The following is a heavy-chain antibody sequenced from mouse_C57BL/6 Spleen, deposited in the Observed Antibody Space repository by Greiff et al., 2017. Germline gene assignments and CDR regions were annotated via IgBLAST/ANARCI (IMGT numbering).Heavy chain of an antibody. CDR2: IRNKANNHAT. CDR3: TRPITTVVATKPYWYFDV. J-gene: IGHJ1*03. CDR1: GFTFSDAW. Sequence: EVKLEESGGGLVQPGGSMKLSCAASGFTFSDAWMDWVRQSPEKGLEWVAEIRNKANNHATYYAESVKGRFTISRDDSKSSVYLQMNSLRAEDTGIYYCTRPITTVVATKPYWYFDVWGTGTTVTVSS. D-gene: IGHD1-1*01. V-gene: IGHV6-6*01.